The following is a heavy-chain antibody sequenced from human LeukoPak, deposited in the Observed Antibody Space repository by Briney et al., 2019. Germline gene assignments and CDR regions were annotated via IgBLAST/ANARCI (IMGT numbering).Heavy chain of an antibody. CDR2: IWDTEIT. V-gene: IGHV4-59*01. Sequence: SETLSLTCTVSGGSIRSYFWSWLRQPPGKGLEWIGYIWDTEITDYNPSLKSRVTISLDTSKNHFSLKLRSVTAAGTALYFCARGPVLATDDAFDIWGQGTLVTVSS. D-gene: IGHD5-12*01. J-gene: IGHJ3*02. CDR3: ARGPVLATDDAFDI. CDR1: GGSIRSYF.